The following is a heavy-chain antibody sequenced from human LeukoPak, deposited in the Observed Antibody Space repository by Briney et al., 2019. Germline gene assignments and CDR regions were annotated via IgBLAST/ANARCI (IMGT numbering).Heavy chain of an antibody. CDR2: KYYSGDT. CDR1: GGSINSSDHY. V-gene: IGHV4-39*01. J-gene: IGHJ3*02. CDR3: ARHRLEGDTFDI. D-gene: IGHD3-3*01. Sequence: KASETLSLTCTVSGGSINSSDHYWAWIRQPPGKGLERIGSKYYSGDTYYSPSLKSRVTISVDTSRNKFALKLNSVTAADTAVYFCARHRLEGDTFDIWGQGTKVTVSS.